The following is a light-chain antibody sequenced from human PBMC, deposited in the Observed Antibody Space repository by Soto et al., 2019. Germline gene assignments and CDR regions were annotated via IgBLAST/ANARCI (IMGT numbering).Light chain of an antibody. CDR2: DVN. CDR1: XXXXXGLNNY. V-gene: IGLV2-14*03. Sequence: QSVLTQPASVSGSXXXSXXXXXXXXXXXXXGLNNYVSRYQQHPGKAPKLLIYDVNDRPSGVSDRFSGSKSGNTASLTISGLQAEDEADYFCSAYSSGATHVVFGGGTQLTVL. J-gene: IGLJ2*01. CDR3: SAYSSGATHVV.